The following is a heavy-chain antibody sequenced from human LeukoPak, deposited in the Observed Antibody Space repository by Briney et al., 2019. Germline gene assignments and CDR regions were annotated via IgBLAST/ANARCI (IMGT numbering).Heavy chain of an antibody. V-gene: IGHV3-66*02. CDR1: GFTVSSNY. CDR2: IYSGGST. D-gene: IGHD6-6*01. CDR3: ARDPSSIAALY. J-gene: IGHJ4*02. Sequence: PGGSLRLSCAASGFTVSSNYMSWVRQAPGKGLEWVSVIYSGGSTYYADPVKGRFTISRDNSKNTLYLQMNSLRAEDTAVYYCARDPSSIAALYWGQGTLVTVSS.